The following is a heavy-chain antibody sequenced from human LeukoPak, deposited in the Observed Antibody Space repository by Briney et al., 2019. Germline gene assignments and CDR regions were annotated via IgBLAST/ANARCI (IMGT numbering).Heavy chain of an antibody. CDR1: GGSFSGYY. J-gene: IGHJ4*02. V-gene: IGHV4-59*12. CDR3: AREHHYYDSSGYYFDY. D-gene: IGHD3-22*01. Sequence: PSETLSLTCAVYGGSFSGYYWSWIRQPPGKGLEWIGYIYYSGSTNYNPSLKSRVTISVDTSKNQFSLKLSSVTAADTAVYYCAREHHYYDSSGYYFDYWGQGTLVTVSS. CDR2: IYYSGST.